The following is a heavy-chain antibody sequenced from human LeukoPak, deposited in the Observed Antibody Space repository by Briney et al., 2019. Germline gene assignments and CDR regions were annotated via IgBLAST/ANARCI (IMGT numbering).Heavy chain of an antibody. D-gene: IGHD3-16*01. J-gene: IGHJ4*02. CDR1: GYTFTGYY. CDR3: ARGLLVQFLSLYVWGSSFDY. V-gene: IGHV1-2*02. Sequence: GASVKVSCKASGYTFTGYYMHWVRQAPGQGLEWMGWINPNSGGTNYAQKFQGRVTMTRDTSISTAYMELSRLRSDDTAVYYCARGLLVQFLSLYVWGSSFDYWGQGTLVTVSS. CDR2: INPNSGGT.